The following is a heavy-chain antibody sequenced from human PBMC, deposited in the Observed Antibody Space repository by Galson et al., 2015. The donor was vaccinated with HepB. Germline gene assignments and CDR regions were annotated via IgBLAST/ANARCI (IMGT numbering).Heavy chain of an antibody. D-gene: IGHD3-22*01. J-gene: IGHJ4*02. CDR1: GYTFTTYY. V-gene: IGHV1-46*01. CDR2: INPSGGST. Sequence: SVKVSCKASGYTFTTYYMHWVRRAPGQGLEWMGVINPSGGSTSYAQNFQGRVTMTRDTSTSTVYMELSSLRSEDTAVYYCARDLPDYYDSSGPSFDYWGQGILVTVSS. CDR3: ARDLPDYYDSSGPSFDY.